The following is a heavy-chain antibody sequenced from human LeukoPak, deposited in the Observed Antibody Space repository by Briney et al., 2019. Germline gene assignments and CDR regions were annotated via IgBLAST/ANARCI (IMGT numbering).Heavy chain of an antibody. V-gene: IGHV1-46*01. Sequence: ASVKVSCKASGYTFTSYYMHWVRQAPGQGLEWMGIINPSGGSTSYAQKFQGRVTMTRDTSTSTVYMELSSLRSEDTAVYYCARGSENDYSSSWVPFDYWGQGTLVTVSS. CDR3: ARGSENDYSSSWVPFDY. CDR1: GYTFTSYY. D-gene: IGHD6-13*01. CDR2: INPSGGST. J-gene: IGHJ4*02.